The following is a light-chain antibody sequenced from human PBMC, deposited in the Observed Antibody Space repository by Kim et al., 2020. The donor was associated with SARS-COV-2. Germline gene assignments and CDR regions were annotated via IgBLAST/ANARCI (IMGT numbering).Light chain of an antibody. V-gene: IGKV4-1*01. Sequence: ATINCKSSQSLLYSSNSKNYLAWYQQKSGQAPKLLIYWASTRESGVPDRFSGSGSGTVFTLTISSLQAEDVAVYYCQQYYSTPVTFGQGTKVDIK. CDR2: WAS. CDR3: QQYYSTPVT. CDR1: QSLLYSSNSKNY. J-gene: IGKJ1*01.